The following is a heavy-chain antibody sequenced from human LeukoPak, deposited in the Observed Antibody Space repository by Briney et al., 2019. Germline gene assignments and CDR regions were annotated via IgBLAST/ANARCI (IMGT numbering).Heavy chain of an antibody. D-gene: IGHD3-22*01. CDR2: IWYDGSNK. V-gene: IGHV3-33*01. CDR3: ARAGLDYYDSSGSWFDP. J-gene: IGHJ5*02. Sequence: GRSLRLYCAASGFTFSSYGMHWVRQAPGKGLEWVAVIWYDGSNKYYADSVKGRFTISRDNSKNTLYLQMNSLRAEDTAVYYCARAGLDYYDSSGSWFDPWGQGTLVTVSS. CDR1: GFTFSSYG.